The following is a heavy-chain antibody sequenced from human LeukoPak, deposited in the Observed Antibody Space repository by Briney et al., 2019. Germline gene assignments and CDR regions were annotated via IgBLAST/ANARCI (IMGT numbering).Heavy chain of an antibody. CDR3: AMGVGAPEDLAVAADFDY. Sequence: ASVKVSCKASGYTFTNYYIHWVRQAPGQGLEWLGIINPSGSPTSYAQKFQGRLTMTRDMSTNTVYMELSSLRSEDTAVYYCAMGVGAPEDLAVAADFDYWGQGTLVTVSS. J-gene: IGHJ4*02. V-gene: IGHV1-46*01. CDR2: INPSGSPT. D-gene: IGHD6-19*01. CDR1: GYTFTNYY.